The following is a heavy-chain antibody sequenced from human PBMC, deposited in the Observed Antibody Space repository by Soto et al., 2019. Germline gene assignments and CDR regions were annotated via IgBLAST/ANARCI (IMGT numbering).Heavy chain of an antibody. CDR2: AYYRSQWYN. J-gene: IGHJ6*01. V-gene: IGHV6-1*01. D-gene: IGHD6-6*01. CDR3: SRGNYSHSFRDLVDV. CDR1: GDSVSSNSAT. Sequence: XQTLSLTCAISGDSVSSNSATWNWIRQSPSRGLEWLGRAYYRSQWYNDYAVSVKSRITISPDTSKNQFSLQLNSVTPEDTAVYYCSRGNYSHSFRDLVDVWGQVGTVTVSS.